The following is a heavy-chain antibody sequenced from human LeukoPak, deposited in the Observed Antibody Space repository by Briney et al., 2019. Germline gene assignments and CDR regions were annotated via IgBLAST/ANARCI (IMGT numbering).Heavy chain of an antibody. D-gene: IGHD3-22*01. CDR3: ARDMRYDSSGWAFDY. V-gene: IGHV4-61*01. CDR1: GGSISSSSYY. Sequence: SETLSLTCTVSGGSISSSSYYWGWIRQPPGKGLEWIGYIYYSGSTNYNPSLESRVTISADTSKNQFSLKLSSVTAADTAVYYCARDMRYDSSGWAFDYWGQGTLVTVSS. CDR2: IYYSGST. J-gene: IGHJ4*02.